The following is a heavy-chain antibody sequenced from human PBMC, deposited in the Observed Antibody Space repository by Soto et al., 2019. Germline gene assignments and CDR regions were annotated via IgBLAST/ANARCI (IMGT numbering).Heavy chain of an antibody. Sequence: QVQLVQSGAEVKKPGASVKVSCKASGYTFTSYGTSWVRQAPGQGLEWMGWISAYNGNTNNAQKLQGRVTMTTDTSTSTAYMELRSLRSDDTAVYYCARGAEDYGDSNWFDPWGQGTLVTVSS. V-gene: IGHV1-18*04. CDR1: GYTFTSYG. J-gene: IGHJ5*02. D-gene: IGHD4-17*01. CDR2: ISAYNGNT. CDR3: ARGAEDYGDSNWFDP.